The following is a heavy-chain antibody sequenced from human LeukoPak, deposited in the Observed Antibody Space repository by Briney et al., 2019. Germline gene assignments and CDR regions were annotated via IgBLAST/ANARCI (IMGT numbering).Heavy chain of an antibody. CDR3: ARGGPFPWELGGWFDP. J-gene: IGHJ5*02. CDR2: INPNGGVT. CDR1: GYTFSDNY. Sequence: ASVKVSCKASGYTFSDNYIHWVRQAPGQGLEWMGIINPNGGVTTYAQKFQGRVTMTRDTSTSTIYMDLSSLKSEDTAVYYCARGGPFPWELGGWFDPWGQGTLVTVSS. V-gene: IGHV1-46*01. D-gene: IGHD1-26*01.